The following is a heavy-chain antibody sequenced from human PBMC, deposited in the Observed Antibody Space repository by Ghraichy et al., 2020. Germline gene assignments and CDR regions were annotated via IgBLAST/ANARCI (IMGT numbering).Heavy chain of an antibody. CDR3: ARGTTGGFWSGLKYNYYMDV. CDR2: INHSGST. J-gene: IGHJ6*03. V-gene: IGHV4-34*01. D-gene: IGHD3-3*01. CDR1: GGSFSGYY. Sequence: GSLSLTCAVYGGSFSGYYWSWIRQPPGKGLEWIGEINHSGSTNSNPSLKSRVTISVDTSKNQFSLKLSSVTAADTAAYYCARGTTGGFWSGLKYNYYMDVWGKGITVTVPS.